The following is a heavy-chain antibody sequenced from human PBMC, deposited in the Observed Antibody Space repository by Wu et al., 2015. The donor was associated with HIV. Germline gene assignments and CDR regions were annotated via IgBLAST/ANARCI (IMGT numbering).Heavy chain of an antibody. J-gene: IGHJ6*02. Sequence: QVQLVQSGAEVKKPGASVKVSCKASGYTFTSYGISWVRQAPGQGLEWMGWISAYNGNTNYAQKLQGRVTMTTDTSTSTAYMELRSLRSDDTAVYYCARENLPYSSGWSYYYYYYGMDVWGQGTTVTVSS. CDR3: ARENLPYSSGWSYYYYYYGMDV. V-gene: IGHV1-18*01. D-gene: IGHD6-19*01. CDR1: GYTFTSYG. CDR2: ISAYNGNT.